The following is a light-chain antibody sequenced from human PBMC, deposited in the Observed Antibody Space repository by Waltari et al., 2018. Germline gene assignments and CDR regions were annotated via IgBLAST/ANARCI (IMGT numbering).Light chain of an antibody. CDR1: QSLVHSNRNTY. Sequence: DIVMTQTPLSSPVTVGQPASISCRSSQSLVHSNRNTYLSWLHQRPGQTPRLLIYQISNRFSGVPDRFSGSGAGTDFTLQISRVEAEDVGVYYCMQATQFPRTFGQGTKLEI. V-gene: IGKV2-24*01. CDR2: QIS. CDR3: MQATQFPRT. J-gene: IGKJ2*01.